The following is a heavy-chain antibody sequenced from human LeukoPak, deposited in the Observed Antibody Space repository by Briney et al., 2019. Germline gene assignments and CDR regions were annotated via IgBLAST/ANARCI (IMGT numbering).Heavy chain of an antibody. V-gene: IGHV1-69*05. CDR2: IIPIFCTA. D-gene: IGHD1-26*01. CDR3: AGGSYHGDYYFDY. J-gene: IGHJ4*02. Sequence: GASVKVSCKASGYTFTNYAITWVRQAPGQGLEWMGRIIPIFCTANYAQKFQGRVTITTDESTSTAYMELSSLRSEDTAVYYCAGGSYHGDYYFDYWGQGTLVTVSS. CDR1: GYTFTNYA.